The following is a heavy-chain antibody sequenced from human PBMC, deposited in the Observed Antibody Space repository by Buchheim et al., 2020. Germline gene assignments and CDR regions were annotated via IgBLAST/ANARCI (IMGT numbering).Heavy chain of an antibody. CDR3: AREDSSGYYYGRGFDY. CDR1: GFTFSSYS. V-gene: IGHV3-48*02. D-gene: IGHD3-22*01. Sequence: EVQLVESGGGLVQPGGSLRLSCAASGFTFSSYSMNWVRQAPGKGLEWVSYISSSSSTIYYADSVKGRFTISRDNAKNSLYLQMNSLRDEDTAVYDCAREDSSGYYYGRGFDYWGQGTL. J-gene: IGHJ4*02. CDR2: ISSSSSTI.